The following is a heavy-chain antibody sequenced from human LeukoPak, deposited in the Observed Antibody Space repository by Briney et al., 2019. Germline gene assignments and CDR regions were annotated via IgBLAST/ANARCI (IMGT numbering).Heavy chain of an antibody. CDR1: GGSISSYY. CDR2: IYYSGST. CDR3: ARQLSYYYDSSGYYGYYFDY. D-gene: IGHD3-22*01. J-gene: IGHJ4*02. V-gene: IGHV4-59*08. Sequence: SETLSLTCTVSGGSISSYYWSWIRQPPGKGLEWIGYIYYSGSTNYNPSLKSRVTISVDTSKNQFSLKLSSVPAADTAVYYCARQLSYYYDSSGYYGYYFDYWGQGTLVTVSS.